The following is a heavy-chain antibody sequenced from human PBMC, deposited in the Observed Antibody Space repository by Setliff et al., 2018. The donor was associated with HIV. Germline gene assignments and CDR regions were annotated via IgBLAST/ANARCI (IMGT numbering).Heavy chain of an antibody. CDR1: SGSISYYY. V-gene: IGHV4-59*08. Sequence: PSETLSLTCNVSSGSISYYYWSWVRQPPGRGLEWIGYVSHSGSTSYNPSLNSRVTMSVDTSRDQFSLKLTAVTAADTSIYYCARGWFGDLAGGRAPVSYYFDNWGQGRLVTVSS. CDR2: VSHSGST. CDR3: ARGWFGDLAGGRAPVSYYFDN. J-gene: IGHJ4*02. D-gene: IGHD3-10*01.